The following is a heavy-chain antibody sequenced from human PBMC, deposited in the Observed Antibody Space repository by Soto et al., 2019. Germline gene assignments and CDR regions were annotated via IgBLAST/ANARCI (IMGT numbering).Heavy chain of an antibody. CDR2: ISYDGSKK. Sequence: PGGSLRLSCAASGFIFSTYGMHWVRQAPGKGLEWVAVISYDGSKKYYGDSVKGRFTISRDNSKNTQYLQMNSLRVEDTAVYYCANARASSGGSRSFYYYGMDGWGRGPRVTVSS. CDR1: GFIFSTYG. CDR3: ANARASSGGSRSFYYYGMDG. V-gene: IGHV3-30*18. J-gene: IGHJ6*02. D-gene: IGHD6-19*01.